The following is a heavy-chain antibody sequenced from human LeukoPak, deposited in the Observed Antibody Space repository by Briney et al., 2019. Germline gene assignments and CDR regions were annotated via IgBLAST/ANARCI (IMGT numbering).Heavy chain of an antibody. V-gene: IGHV3-11*01. CDR3: ARQKRTFDY. CDR2: ISNNGYST. Sequence: PSETLSLTCTVSGGSISSYYWSWIRQPPGKGLGWLSYISNNGYSTYYRDSVKGRFTISRDNAKNSLYLEMNSLTVEDTAVYYCARQKRTFDYWGRGTLVTVS. J-gene: IGHJ4*02. CDR1: GGSISSYY.